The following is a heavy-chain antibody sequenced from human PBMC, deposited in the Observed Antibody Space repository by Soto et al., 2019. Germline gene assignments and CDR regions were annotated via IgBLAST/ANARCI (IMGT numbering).Heavy chain of an antibody. V-gene: IGHV1-18*01. CDR3: AREYYYGSGGAY. Sequence: QVQLVQSGAEVKKPGASVMVCCKASGYTFTSYGISWVRQAPGQGLEWMGWISAYNGNTNYAQKLQGRVTMTTDKTASTAYMELRSLRSDDTYVYYWAREYYYGSGGAYWGQGTLVTVSS. CDR2: ISAYNGNT. J-gene: IGHJ4*02. CDR1: GYTFTSYG. D-gene: IGHD3-10*01.